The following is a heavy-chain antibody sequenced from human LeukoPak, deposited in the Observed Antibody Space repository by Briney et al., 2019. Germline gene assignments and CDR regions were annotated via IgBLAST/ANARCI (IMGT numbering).Heavy chain of an antibody. J-gene: IGHJ4*02. V-gene: IGHV3-48*01. D-gene: IGHD2-21*01. Sequence: GGSLRLSXAASGFTFSSYSMNWVRQALGKGMEGVSCISSSRSNIYYADSVKGRFTISRDNAKNSLYLQMNSLRAEDTAVYYCARESPSYCGGDCYLSWGQGTLVTVSS. CDR3: ARESPSYCGGDCYLS. CDR1: GFTFSSYS. CDR2: ISSSRSNI.